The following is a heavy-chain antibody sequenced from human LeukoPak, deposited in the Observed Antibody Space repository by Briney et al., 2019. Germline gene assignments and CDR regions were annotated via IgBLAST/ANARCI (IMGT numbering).Heavy chain of an antibody. J-gene: IGHJ4*02. D-gene: IGHD3-9*01. Sequence: ASVRVSREASGYTFTSYGISWVRQAPGQGLEWMGWISAYNGNTNYAQKLQGRVTMTTDTSTSTAYMELRSLRSDDTAVYYCARVKYHDILTGPDYWGQGTLVTVSS. CDR1: GYTFTSYG. CDR2: ISAYNGNT. CDR3: ARVKYHDILTGPDY. V-gene: IGHV1-18*04.